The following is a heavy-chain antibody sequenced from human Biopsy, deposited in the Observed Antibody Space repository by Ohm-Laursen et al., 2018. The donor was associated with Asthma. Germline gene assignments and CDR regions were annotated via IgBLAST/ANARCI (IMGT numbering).Heavy chain of an antibody. CDR1: GGTFSTYV. CDR3: ARKAGSCISRTCYSLDF. J-gene: IGHJ4*02. D-gene: IGHD2-2*01. CDR2: INSVFGTT. V-gene: IGHV1-69*13. Sequence: SVKVSCKSLGGTFSTYVIGWVRQAPGQGLEWMGGINSVFGTTNYPQKFQDRVTITADDSMSTVYMELSSLRSEDTAVYYCARKAGSCISRTCYSLDFWGQGTLVTVSS.